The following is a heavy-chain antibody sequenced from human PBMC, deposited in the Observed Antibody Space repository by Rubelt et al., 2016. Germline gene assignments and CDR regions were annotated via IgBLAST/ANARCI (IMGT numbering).Heavy chain of an antibody. CDR1: GGSFSSYY. CDR2: INHSGGT. J-gene: IGHJ4*02. D-gene: IGHD3-10*01. Sequence: QVQLQQWGAGLLKPSETLSLTCGFYGGSFSSYYWIWIRQPPGKGLEWIGEINHSGGTGYNPSLKSRVTISVDRSKSQFSLNLRSVIAADTAVYSCARHKMRDGEVHFDYWGQGSLVTVSS. CDR3: ARHKMRDGEVHFDY. V-gene: IGHV4-34*02.